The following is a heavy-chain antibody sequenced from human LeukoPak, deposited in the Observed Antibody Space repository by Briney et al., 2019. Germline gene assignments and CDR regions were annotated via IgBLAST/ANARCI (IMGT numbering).Heavy chain of an antibody. CDR2: IDPSDSYT. CDR3: APHRGGLEDLTFDP. D-gene: IGHD3-10*01. Sequence: GESLKFSCKASGSSFTSYWISWVRQMPGKGLEWMGMIDPSDSYTNYSPSFQGHVTISADKSISTAYLQWSSLKASDTAMYYCAPHRGGLEDLTFDPWGQGTLVTVSS. CDR1: GSSFTSYW. V-gene: IGHV5-10-1*01. J-gene: IGHJ5*02.